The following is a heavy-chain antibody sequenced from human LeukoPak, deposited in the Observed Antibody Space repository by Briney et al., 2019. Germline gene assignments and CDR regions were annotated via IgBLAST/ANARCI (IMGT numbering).Heavy chain of an antibody. CDR2: IIPILGIA. CDR1: GGTFSSYA. Sequence: SVKVSCKASGGTFSSYAISWVRQAPGQGLEWMGRIIPILGIANYAQKFQGGVTITADKSTSTAYMELSSLRSEDTAVYYCARDPRGSGSYADYWGQGTLVTVSS. CDR3: ARDPRGSGSYADY. D-gene: IGHD3-10*01. J-gene: IGHJ4*02. V-gene: IGHV1-69*04.